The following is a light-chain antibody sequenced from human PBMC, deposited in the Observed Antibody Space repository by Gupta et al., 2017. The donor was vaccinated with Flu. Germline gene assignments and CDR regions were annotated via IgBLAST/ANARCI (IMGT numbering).Light chain of an antibody. V-gene: IGKV1-5*03. CDR2: NAS. J-gene: IGKJ2*01. CDR3: QQYNRYLYT. Sequence: EDTVTTTSRARQSISTCLAWYQQKPGRAPKLLIYNASTIETGVPSRVSGSGSGTEFTLTISRLEPDDFATYYCQQYNRYLYTFGQGTKLEIK. CDR1: QSISTC.